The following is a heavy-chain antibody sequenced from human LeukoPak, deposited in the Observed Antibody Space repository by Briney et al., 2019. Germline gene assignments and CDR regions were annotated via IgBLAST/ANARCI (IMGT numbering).Heavy chain of an antibody. D-gene: IGHD3-22*01. J-gene: IGHJ4*02. CDR2: ISSSSSYI. CDR1: GFTFSSYS. V-gene: IGHV3-21*01. Sequence: GXXLRLSCAASGFTFSSYSMNWVRQAPGKGLEWVSSISSSSSYIYYADSVKGRFTISRDNAKNSLYLQMNSLRAEVTAVYYCARDYYYYDSSGYYYWGQGTLVTVSS. CDR3: ARDYYYYDSSGYYY.